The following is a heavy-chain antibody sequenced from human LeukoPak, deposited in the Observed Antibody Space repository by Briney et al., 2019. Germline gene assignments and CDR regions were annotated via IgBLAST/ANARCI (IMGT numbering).Heavy chain of an antibody. D-gene: IGHD6-19*01. J-gene: IGHJ4*02. CDR2: IRYDGSNK. CDR1: GFTFSSYG. V-gene: IGHV3-30*02. Sequence: GGSLRLSCAASGFTFSSYGMHWVRQAPGKGLEWVAFIRYDGSNKYYADSVKGRFTISRDNSKNTLYLQMNSLRAEDTAVYYCAKEVSGSSGSFFDYWGQGTLATVSS. CDR3: AKEVSGSSGSFFDY.